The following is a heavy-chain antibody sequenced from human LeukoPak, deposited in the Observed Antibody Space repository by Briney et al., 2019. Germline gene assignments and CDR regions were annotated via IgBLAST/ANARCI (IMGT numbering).Heavy chain of an antibody. CDR3: ARGIVGATDGTDY. Sequence: SVKVSCKASGYTFTSYGISWVRQAPGQGLEWMGRIIPILGIANYAQKFQGRVTITADKSTSTAYMELSSLRSEDTAVYYCARGIVGATDGTDYWGQGTLVTVSS. V-gene: IGHV1-69*04. CDR1: GYTFTSYG. J-gene: IGHJ4*02. CDR2: IIPILGIA. D-gene: IGHD1-26*01.